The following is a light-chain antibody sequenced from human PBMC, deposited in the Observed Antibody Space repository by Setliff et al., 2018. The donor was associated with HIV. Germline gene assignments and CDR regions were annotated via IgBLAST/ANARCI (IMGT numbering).Light chain of an antibody. CDR1: SSNIGRNT. J-gene: IGLJ2*01. V-gene: IGLV1-44*01. CDR2: SND. Sequence: QSVLTQPPSASGTPGPRVTISCSGSSSNIGRNTVHWYQHLPGTATKLVMHSNDQRPSGVPDRFSGSKSGTSASLAISGLQSGDEADYSCAAWDDSLNGVVFGGGTKVTVL. CDR3: AAWDDSLNGVV.